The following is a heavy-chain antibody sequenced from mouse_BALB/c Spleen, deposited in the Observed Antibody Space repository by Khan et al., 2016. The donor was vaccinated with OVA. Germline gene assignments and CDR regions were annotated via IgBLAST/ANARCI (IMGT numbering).Heavy chain of an antibody. D-gene: IGHD2-4*01. Sequence: EVQLQESGPGLVKPSQSLSLTCTVTGYSITSEYAWNWIRQFPGNKLEWMGYINYSGNTRYNPPLKSRISITRDTSKNQFFLQLNSVTTEDTATYYCARKDYYDYDTFPYWGQGTLVTVSA. CDR3: ARKDYYDYDTFPY. CDR1: GYSITSEYA. J-gene: IGHJ3*01. V-gene: IGHV3-2*02. CDR2: INYSGNT.